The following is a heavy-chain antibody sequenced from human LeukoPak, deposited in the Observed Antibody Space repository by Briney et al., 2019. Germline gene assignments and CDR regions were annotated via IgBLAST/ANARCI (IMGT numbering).Heavy chain of an antibody. Sequence: ASVKVSCKASGYTFTGYYMHWVRQAPGQGLEWMGWINPNSGGTNYAQKFQGRVTMTRDTSISTAYMELSRLRSDDTAVYYCARVSGYYDSSGYWVLGCWGQGTLVTVSS. CDR2: INPNSGGT. CDR1: GYTFTGYY. V-gene: IGHV1-2*02. D-gene: IGHD3-22*01. J-gene: IGHJ4*02. CDR3: ARVSGYYDSSGYWVLGC.